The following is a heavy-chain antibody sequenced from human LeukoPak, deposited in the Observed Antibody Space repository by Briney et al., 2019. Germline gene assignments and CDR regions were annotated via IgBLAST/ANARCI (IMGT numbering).Heavy chain of an antibody. Sequence: SETLSLTCTVSGGSISHYYWSWIRQPPGKGLEWIGYIYYSGSTNYNPSLKSRVSISVDTSKNQFSLKLSSVTAADTAVYYCARGGRSLVAAQFDLWGRGTLVTVSS. CDR3: ARGGRSLVAAQFDL. D-gene: IGHD2-15*01. CDR2: IYYSGST. CDR1: GGSISHYY. V-gene: IGHV4-59*01. J-gene: IGHJ2*01.